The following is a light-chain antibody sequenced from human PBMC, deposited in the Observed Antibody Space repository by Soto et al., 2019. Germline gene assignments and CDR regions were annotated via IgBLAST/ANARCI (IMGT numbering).Light chain of an antibody. J-gene: IGKJ3*01. V-gene: IGKV3-20*01. CDR3: QQYGSSPL. CDR2: GAS. Sequence: EIVLTQSPGTLSLSPGERATLSCTASQSINSNYLAWYQQKPGQAPRLLMYGASSRATGIPDRFSGSGSGTDFTLTISRLEPEDFAVYYCQQYGSSPLFGPGTKVDIK. CDR1: QSINSNY.